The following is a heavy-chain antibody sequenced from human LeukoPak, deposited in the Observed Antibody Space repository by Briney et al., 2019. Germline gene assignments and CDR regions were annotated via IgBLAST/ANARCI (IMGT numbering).Heavy chain of an antibody. CDR1: GYTLTRYG. CDR3: ARRAFDRDGDY. CDR2: ISAYNGNT. J-gene: IGHJ4*02. Sequence: GASVKVSCKASGYTLTRYGISWVRQAPGEGLEWMGWISAYNGNTNYAQKLQGRVTMTTDTSTSTAYMELRSLRSDDTAVYYCARRAFDRDGDYWGQGTLVTVSS. V-gene: IGHV1-18*01. D-gene: IGHD5-24*01.